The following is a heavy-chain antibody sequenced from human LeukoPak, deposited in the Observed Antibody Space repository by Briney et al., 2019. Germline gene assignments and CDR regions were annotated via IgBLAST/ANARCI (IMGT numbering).Heavy chain of an antibody. J-gene: IGHJ6*02. CDR3: AKDTGGYGMDV. V-gene: IGHV3-9*01. Sequence: PGGSLRLSCAASGFTFDDYAMHWVRHAPGKGLEWVSGISWNSGSIGYADSVKGRFTISRDNAKNSLYLQMNSLRAEDTALYYCAKDTGGYGMDVWGQGTTVTVSS. CDR2: ISWNSGSI. CDR1: GFTFDDYA. D-gene: IGHD1-14*01.